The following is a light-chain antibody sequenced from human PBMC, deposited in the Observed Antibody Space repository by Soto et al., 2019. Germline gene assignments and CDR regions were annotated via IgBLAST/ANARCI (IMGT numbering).Light chain of an antibody. CDR3: SSYTSSSTLDVL. CDR2: EVT. CDR1: SNDVGGYAY. V-gene: IGLV2-14*01. J-gene: IGLJ2*01. Sequence: QSVLTQPASVSGSPGQSITISCTGTSNDVGGYAYVSWYQQHPGKAPKLVIYEVTNRPSGISNRFSGSKSGNTASLTISGLQAEDEADYYCSSYTSSSTLDVLFGGGTKLTVL.